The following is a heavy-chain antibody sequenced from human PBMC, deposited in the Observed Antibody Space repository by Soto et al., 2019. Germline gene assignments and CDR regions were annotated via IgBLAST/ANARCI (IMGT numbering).Heavy chain of an antibody. V-gene: IGHV4-34*01. D-gene: IGHD5-12*01. CDR3: ASPLGSGL. CDR2: INHSGST. Sequence: QVQLQQWGAGLLKPSETLSLTCAVYGGSFSGYYWSWIRQPPGKGLEWIGEINHSGSTNYNPSLKSRVPISVHTSKNQFPLKLSSVTAADTAVYYCASPLGSGLWGQGTLVTVSS. J-gene: IGHJ4*02. CDR1: GGSFSGYY.